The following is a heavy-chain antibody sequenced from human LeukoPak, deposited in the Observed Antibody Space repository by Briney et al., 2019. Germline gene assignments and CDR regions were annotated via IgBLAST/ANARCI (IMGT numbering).Heavy chain of an antibody. CDR2: IYYSGST. V-gene: IGHV4-39*01. CDR1: GGSISSSSYY. Sequence: SQTLSLTCTVSGGSISSSSYYWGWIRQPPGKGLEWIGSIYYSGSTYYNPSLKSRVTISVDTSKNQFSLKLSSVTAADTAVYYCASLHAFDIWGQGTKVTVSS. J-gene: IGHJ3*02. CDR3: ASLHAFDI.